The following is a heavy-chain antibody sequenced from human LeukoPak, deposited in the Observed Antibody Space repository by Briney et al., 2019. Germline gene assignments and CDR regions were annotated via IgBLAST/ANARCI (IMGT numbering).Heavy chain of an antibody. J-gene: IGHJ4*02. Sequence: GGSLRLSCAASGFTFSSYWMSWVRQAPGKGPEWVGNINQDGSGKNYVDSLKGRFTISRDNAKNSLYLQMNSLRAEDTAVYYCSRDVGGNLDYWGQGTLVTVSS. CDR3: SRDVGGNLDY. CDR2: INQDGSGK. D-gene: IGHD2-15*01. V-gene: IGHV3-7*04. CDR1: GFTFSSYW.